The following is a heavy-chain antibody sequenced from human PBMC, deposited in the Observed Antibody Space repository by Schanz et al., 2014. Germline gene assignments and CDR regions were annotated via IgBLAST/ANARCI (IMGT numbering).Heavy chain of an antibody. CDR1: GGSISSGGYS. J-gene: IGHJ6*02. CDR3: ARGGRTTYNYYYGMDV. D-gene: IGHD1-1*01. V-gene: IGHV4-30-4*07. Sequence: QVQLQESGPGLVKPSQTLSLTCAVSGGSISSGGYSWNWIRQPPGKGLEWIVYIYYSGSTYYNPSLKSRVTISVDTSKNQSSLKLSSVTAADTAVYYCARGGRTTYNYYYGMDVWGQGTTVTVSS. CDR2: IYYSGST.